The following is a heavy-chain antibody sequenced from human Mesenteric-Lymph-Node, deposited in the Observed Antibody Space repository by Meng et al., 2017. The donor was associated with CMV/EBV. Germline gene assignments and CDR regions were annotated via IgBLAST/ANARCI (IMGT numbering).Heavy chain of an antibody. CDR1: GGSISSSSYY. CDR3: ARDREDTAMVYYYYGMDV. CDR2: IYYSGST. J-gene: IGHJ6*02. D-gene: IGHD5-18*01. V-gene: IGHV4-39*07. Sequence: SETLSLTCTVSGGSISSSSYYWGWIRQPPGRGLEWIGSIYYSGSTYYNPSLKSRVTISVDTSKKQFSLKLSSVTAADTAVYYCARDREDTAMVYYYYGMDVWGQGTTVTVSS.